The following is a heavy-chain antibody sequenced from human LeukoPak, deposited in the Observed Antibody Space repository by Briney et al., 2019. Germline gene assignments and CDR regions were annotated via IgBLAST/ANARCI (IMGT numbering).Heavy chain of an antibody. CDR3: ASSKSTCDPIDY. CDR1: GFTFSTYT. V-gene: IGHV3-21*01. Sequence: GGSLRLSCAASGFTFSTYTMNWVRQAPGKGLEWVSSISSGSSYKYYADSVKGRFTISKDNAKNSLYLQMSSLRAEDTAVYFCASSKSTCDPIDYWGQGTLVTVSS. D-gene: IGHD2-21*01. CDR2: ISSGSSYK. J-gene: IGHJ4*02.